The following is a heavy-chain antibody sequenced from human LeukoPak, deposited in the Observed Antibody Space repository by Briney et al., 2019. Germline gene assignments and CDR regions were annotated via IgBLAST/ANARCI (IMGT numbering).Heavy chain of an antibody. V-gene: IGHV3-23*01. D-gene: IGHD6-6*01. Sequence: GGSLRLSCAATGLTFSNYAMSWVRQAPGKGLEWVSSISDSGGKTYYADSVKGWFAISRDNSKNTLYLQMDSLRAEDTAVYYCAKGRLVLDYWGQGTLVTVSS. CDR1: GLTFSNYA. CDR2: ISDSGGKT. J-gene: IGHJ4*02. CDR3: AKGRLVLDY.